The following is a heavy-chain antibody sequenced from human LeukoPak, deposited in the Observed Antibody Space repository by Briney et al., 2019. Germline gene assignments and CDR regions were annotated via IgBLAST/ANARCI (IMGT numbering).Heavy chain of an antibody. J-gene: IGHJ6*02. CDR3: QRDFWSGFKVISREKLYSDVDV. CDR2: ISPYNGNT. D-gene: IGHD3-3*01. V-gene: IGHV1-18*01. CDR1: GYTFTNYG. Sequence: ASVKVSCKASGYTFTNYGISWVRQAPGQGLEWMGWISPYNGNTNYAENLQGRLTMTADAFTDTAYMELRSLRSDDTAVYYCQRDFWSGFKVISREKLYSDVDVWGHGTTVTVSS.